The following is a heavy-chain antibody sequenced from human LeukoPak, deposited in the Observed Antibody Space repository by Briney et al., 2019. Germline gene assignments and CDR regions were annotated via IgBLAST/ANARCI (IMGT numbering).Heavy chain of an antibody. CDR2: ISGSGGST. CDR3: AKSYDFWSGYHNWFDP. D-gene: IGHD3-3*01. Sequence: PGGSLRLSCAASGFTFSSYAMSWVRQAPGKGLEWVSAISGSGGSTYYADSVKGRFTISRDNSKSTLYLQMSSLRAEDTAVYYCAKSYDFWSGYHNWFDPWGQGTLVTVSS. CDR1: GFTFSSYA. V-gene: IGHV3-23*01. J-gene: IGHJ5*02.